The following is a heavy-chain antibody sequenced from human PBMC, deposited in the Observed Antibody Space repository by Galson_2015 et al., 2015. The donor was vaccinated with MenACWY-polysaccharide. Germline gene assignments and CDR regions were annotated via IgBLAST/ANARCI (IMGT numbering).Heavy chain of an antibody. CDR1: GGSVSSRTYY. J-gene: IGHJ4*02. D-gene: IGHD4-23*01. CDR2: ISYSGSI. Sequence: SLTCAVSGGSVSSRTYYWCWIRQPPGRGLEWIGYISYSGSINYNPSLKRRVTISVDTSKNQFSLKLSSVTAADTAVYYCARATVVTGFDYWGQGTLVTVSS. CDR3: ARATVVTGFDY. V-gene: IGHV4-61*01.